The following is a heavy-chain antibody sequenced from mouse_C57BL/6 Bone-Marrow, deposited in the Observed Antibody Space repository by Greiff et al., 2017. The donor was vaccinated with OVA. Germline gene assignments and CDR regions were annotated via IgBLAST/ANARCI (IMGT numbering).Heavy chain of an antibody. CDR3: ARPILPYYGSLAWFAY. J-gene: IGHJ3*01. CDR1: GYTFTSYW. V-gene: IGHV1-55*01. CDR2: IYPGSGST. Sequence: QVQLQQPGAELVKPGASVKMSCKASGYTFTSYWITWVKQRPGQGLEWIGDIYPGSGSTNYNEKFKRKATLTVATSSSTAYMQLSSLTSEDSAVYYCARPILPYYGSLAWFAYGGQGTLVTVSA. D-gene: IGHD1-1*01.